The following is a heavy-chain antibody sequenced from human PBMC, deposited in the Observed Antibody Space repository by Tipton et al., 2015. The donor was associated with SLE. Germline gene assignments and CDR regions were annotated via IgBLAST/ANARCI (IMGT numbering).Heavy chain of an antibody. Sequence: QVQLVQSGAEVKKPGAAVKVSCKPSGYTYTGYYIHWVRQAPGQGLEWMGWINPNSGGTKYAQKFQGRVTVTRDTSTSTADMELSGLRSDDTAVYYCASGDPDDFWLVWGQGTLVTVSS. CDR1: GYTYTGYY. CDR3: ASGDPDDFWLV. D-gene: IGHD3-3*01. CDR2: INPNSGGT. J-gene: IGHJ4*02. V-gene: IGHV1-2*02.